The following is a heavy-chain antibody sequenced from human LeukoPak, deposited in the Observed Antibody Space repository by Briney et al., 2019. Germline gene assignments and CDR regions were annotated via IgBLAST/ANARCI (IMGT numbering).Heavy chain of an antibody. CDR2: IRYDGSNK. Sequence: GGSLRLSCAASGFTFSSYGMHWVRQAPGKGLEWVAFIRYDGSNKYYADSVKGRFTISRDNSKNTLYLQMNSLRAEDTAVYYCAKDQGGSYYDYVWGSYLFDYWGQGTLVTVSS. CDR3: AKDQGGSYYDYVWGSYLFDY. CDR1: GFTFSSYG. V-gene: IGHV3-30*02. J-gene: IGHJ4*02. D-gene: IGHD3-16*01.